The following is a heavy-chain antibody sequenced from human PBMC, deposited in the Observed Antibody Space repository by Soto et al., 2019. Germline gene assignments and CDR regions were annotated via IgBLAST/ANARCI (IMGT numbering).Heavy chain of an antibody. Sequence: SVKVSCKASGGPFSSYAISWVRQAPGQGLEWMGGIIPIFGTANYAQKFQGRVTITADESTSTAYMELSSLRSEDTAVYYCARYGGSQGYYYYYGIDVWGQGTTVTVSS. J-gene: IGHJ6*02. CDR1: GGPFSSYA. CDR3: ARYGGSQGYYYYYGIDV. V-gene: IGHV1-69*13. D-gene: IGHD3-10*01. CDR2: IIPIFGTA.